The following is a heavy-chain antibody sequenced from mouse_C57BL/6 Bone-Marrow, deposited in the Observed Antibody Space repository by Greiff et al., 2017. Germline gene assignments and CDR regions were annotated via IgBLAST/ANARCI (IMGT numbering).Heavy chain of an antibody. D-gene: IGHD1-1*02. V-gene: IGHV1-55*01. CDR3: ARGDYDCYAMDY. J-gene: IGHJ4*01. CDR1: GYTFTSYW. Sequence: VQLQQPGAELVKPGASVKLSCKASGYTFTSYWITWVKQRPGQGLEWIGDIYPGSGSTNYNEKFKSKATLTVDTSSSTAYMQLSSLTSEDSAVYYCARGDYDCYAMDYWGQGTSVTVSS. CDR2: IYPGSGST.